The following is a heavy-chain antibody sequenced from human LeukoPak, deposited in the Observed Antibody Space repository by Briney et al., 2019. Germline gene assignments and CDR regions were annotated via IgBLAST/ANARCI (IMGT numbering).Heavy chain of an antibody. CDR1: GFTFSSYS. CDR2: INQDGSEK. J-gene: IGHJ6*02. Sequence: GGSLRLSCAASGFTFSSYSMNWVRQAPGKGLEWVANINQDGSEKYYVDSVKGRFTTSRDNAKNSLYMQMNSLRAEDTAVYYCGLYSSSQTAMDVWGQGTAVTVSS. CDR3: GLYSSSQTAMDV. D-gene: IGHD2-2*01. V-gene: IGHV3-7*01.